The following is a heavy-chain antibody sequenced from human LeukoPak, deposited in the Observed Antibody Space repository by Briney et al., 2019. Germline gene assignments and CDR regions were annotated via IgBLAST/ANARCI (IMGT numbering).Heavy chain of an antibody. CDR2: IYDGGSA. D-gene: IGHD6-13*01. CDR1: GASVSSKNYY. V-gene: IGHV4-39*07. J-gene: IGHJ4*02. Sequence: SETLSLTCTVSGASVSSKNYYWVWILQPPGKELEWIASIYDGGSAYYNPSLNSRVTISVDTSKNQLSMKLSSVTAADTAVYYCAKTSAAAGISFDFWGQGTLVTVSS. CDR3: AKTSAAAGISFDF.